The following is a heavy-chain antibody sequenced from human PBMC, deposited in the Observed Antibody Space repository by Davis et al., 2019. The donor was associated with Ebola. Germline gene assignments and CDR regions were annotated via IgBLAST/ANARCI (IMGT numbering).Heavy chain of an antibody. V-gene: IGHV1-2*02. CDR2: INPNSGGT. CDR1: GYTFTGYY. CDR3: ARDQGSSWYKFYYYYYMDV. J-gene: IGHJ6*03. D-gene: IGHD6-13*01. Sequence: ASVKVSCKASGYTFTGYYMHWVRQAPGQGLEWMGWINPNSGGTNYAQKFQGRVTMTRDTSISTAYMELSRLRSDDTAVYYCARDQGSSWYKFYYYYYMDVWGKGTTVTVSS.